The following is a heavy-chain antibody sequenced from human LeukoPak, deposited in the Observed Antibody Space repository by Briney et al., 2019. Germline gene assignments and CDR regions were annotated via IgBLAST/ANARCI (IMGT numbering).Heavy chain of an antibody. J-gene: IGHJ4*02. D-gene: IGHD2-15*01. CDR2: VSSDGGIK. CDR3: ARDSETTPIHVLGY. Sequence: GGSLRLSCVVSGFTFTNYVVHWVRQAPGKGLEWVTLVSSDGGIKYYADSVKGRFSVSRDISKNTLYLQMNSLRVDDTAVYYCARDSETTPIHVLGYWGQGALVTVSS. V-gene: IGHV3-30-3*01. CDR1: GFTFTNYV.